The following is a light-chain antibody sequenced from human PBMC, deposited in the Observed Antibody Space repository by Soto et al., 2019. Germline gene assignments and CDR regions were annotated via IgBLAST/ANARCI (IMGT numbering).Light chain of an antibody. CDR3: SSYEGSNNLVL. Sequence: QSALTQPPSASGSPGQSVTISCTGSSSDVGGYNYVSWYQQHPGKAPKLMIYEVNKRPSGVPNRFSGSKSGNTASLTVSGLHAEDEAEYYCSSYEGSNNLVLFGGATKLTVL. CDR1: SSDVGGYNY. V-gene: IGLV2-8*01. J-gene: IGLJ2*01. CDR2: EVN.